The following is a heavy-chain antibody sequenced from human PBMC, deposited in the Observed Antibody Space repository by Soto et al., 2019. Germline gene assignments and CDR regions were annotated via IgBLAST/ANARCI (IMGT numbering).Heavy chain of an antibody. Sequence: PGESLKISCKGSGYSFTSYWIGWVRQMPGKGLEWMGIIYPGDSDTRYSPSFQGQVTISADKSISTAYLQWSSLKASDTAMYYCARQRLDCTNGVCNLYYYYGMDVWGQGTTVTVSS. J-gene: IGHJ6*02. CDR2: IYPGDSDT. CDR1: GYSFTSYW. V-gene: IGHV5-51*01. D-gene: IGHD2-8*01. CDR3: ARQRLDCTNGVCNLYYYYGMDV.